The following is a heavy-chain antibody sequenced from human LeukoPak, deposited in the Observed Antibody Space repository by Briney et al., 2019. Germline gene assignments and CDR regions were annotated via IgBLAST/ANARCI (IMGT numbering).Heavy chain of an antibody. Sequence: GGSLRLSRAASGFTFSSYSMNWVRQAPGKGLEWVSSISSSSSYIYYADSVKGRFTISRDNAKNSLYLQMNSLRAEDTAVYYCARVAGHRSSTSCFFDYWGQGTLVTVSS. D-gene: IGHD2-2*01. J-gene: IGHJ4*02. CDR3: ARVAGHRSSTSCFFDY. V-gene: IGHV3-21*01. CDR2: ISSSSSYI. CDR1: GFTFSSYS.